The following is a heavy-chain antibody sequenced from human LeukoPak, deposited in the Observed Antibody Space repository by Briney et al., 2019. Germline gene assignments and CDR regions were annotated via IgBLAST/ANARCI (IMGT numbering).Heavy chain of an antibody. D-gene: IGHD6-13*01. CDR3: ARQSLVAAAGTWY. CDR1: GGSISSSSYY. J-gene: IGHJ4*02. Sequence: SETLSLTCTVSGGSISSSSYYWGWIRQPPGKGLERIGSIYYSGSTYYNPSPKSRVTISVDTSKNQFSLKLSAVTAADTAVYYCARQSLVAAAGTWYWGQGTLVTVSS. CDR2: IYYSGST. V-gene: IGHV4-39*01.